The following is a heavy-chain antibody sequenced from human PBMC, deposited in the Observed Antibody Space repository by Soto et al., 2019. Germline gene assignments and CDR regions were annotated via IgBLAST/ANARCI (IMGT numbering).Heavy chain of an antibody. Sequence: SETLSLTCTVSGGSISNYYWSWIRQSPGKGLEWIGYISYIGATNYNPSLKSRVTISVDASKNQFSLRLTSVTAADTAVYYCVRGGGGYGNGMIDYWGQGTPVTVSS. CDR1: GGSISNYY. V-gene: IGHV4-59*01. CDR3: VRGGGGYGNGMIDY. CDR2: ISYIGAT. D-gene: IGHD5-18*01. J-gene: IGHJ4*02.